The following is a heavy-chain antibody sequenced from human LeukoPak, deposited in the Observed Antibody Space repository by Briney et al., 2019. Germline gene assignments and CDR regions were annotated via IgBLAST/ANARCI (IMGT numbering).Heavy chain of an antibody. CDR3: ATGGAYTSGWYNI. Sequence: SETLSLICTVSGGSVGGFYWTWIRQPPGGGMQWIGFIFSSGGTNYNPSLKSRVAISTDTSKNQVSLRVTSVTAADTAVYYCATGGAYTSGWYNIWGQGTLVSVSS. CDR1: GGSVGGFY. V-gene: IGHV4-4*09. J-gene: IGHJ4*02. CDR2: IFSSGGT. D-gene: IGHD6-19*01.